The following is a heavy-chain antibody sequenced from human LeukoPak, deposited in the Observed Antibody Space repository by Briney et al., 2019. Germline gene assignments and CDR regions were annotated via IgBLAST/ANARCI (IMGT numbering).Heavy chain of an antibody. J-gene: IGHJ6*02. Sequence: ASVKVSCKASGYTFTGYYMHWVRQAPVQGLKWMGWIYPNSGGTNYAQKFQGWVTMTRDTSISTAYMELSRLRSDDTAVYYCARDYGGPRDYYYGMDVWGQGTTVTVSS. D-gene: IGHD3-10*01. CDR3: ARDYGGPRDYYYGMDV. CDR2: IYPNSGGT. V-gene: IGHV1-2*04. CDR1: GYTFTGYY.